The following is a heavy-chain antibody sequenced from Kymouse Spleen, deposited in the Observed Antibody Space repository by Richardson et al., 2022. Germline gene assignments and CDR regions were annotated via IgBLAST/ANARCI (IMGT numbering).Heavy chain of an antibody. J-gene: IGHJ6*02. Sequence: EVQLVESGGGLVQPGGSLRLSCAASGFTFSSYAMSWVRQAPGKGLEWVSAISGSGGSTYYADSVKGRFTISRDNSKNTLYLQMNSLRAEDTAVYYCAKGRNWGSYYYYGMDVWGQGTTVTVSS. CDR2: ISGSGGST. V-gene: IGHV3-23*04. D-gene: IGHD7-27*02. CDR1: GFTFSSYA. CDR3: AKGRNWGSYYYYGMDV.